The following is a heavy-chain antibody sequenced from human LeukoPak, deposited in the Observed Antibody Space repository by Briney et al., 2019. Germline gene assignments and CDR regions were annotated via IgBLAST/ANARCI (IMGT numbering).Heavy chain of an antibody. CDR3: AKDLPMTTVVTPVWRKTNDAFDI. J-gene: IGHJ3*02. Sequence: GGSLRLSCAASGFTFSSYWMHWVRQAPGKGLEWVSAISGSGGSTYYADSVKGRFTISRDNSKNTLYLQMNSLRVEDTAVYYCAKDLPMTTVVTPVWRKTNDAFDIWGQGTLVTVSS. V-gene: IGHV3-23*01. CDR1: GFTFSSYW. CDR2: ISGSGGST. D-gene: IGHD4-23*01.